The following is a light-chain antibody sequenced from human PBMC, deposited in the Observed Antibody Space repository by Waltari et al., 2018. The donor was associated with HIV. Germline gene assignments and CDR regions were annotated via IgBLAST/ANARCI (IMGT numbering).Light chain of an antibody. J-gene: IGLJ3*02. CDR1: SPNIGSNT. V-gene: IGLV1-44*01. CDR2: GNN. CDR3: AAWDDSLNGPWV. Sequence: QSVLTQPPSASGTPGQRVTISCSGSSPNIGSNTVNWYQQLPGTAPRLLSYGNNPRRSGVPDRLSGSKSGTSASLAISGLQSEDEADYYCAAWDDSLNGPWVFGGGTKLTVL.